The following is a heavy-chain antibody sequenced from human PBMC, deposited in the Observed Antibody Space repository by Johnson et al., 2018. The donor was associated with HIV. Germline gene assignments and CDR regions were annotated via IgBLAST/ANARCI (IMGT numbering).Heavy chain of an antibody. CDR3: AKDRGYGGNLDAFDI. CDR1: GFTFSSYG. D-gene: IGHD4-23*01. V-gene: IGHV3-30*18. J-gene: IGHJ3*02. Sequence: QVQLVESGGGVVQPGRSLRLSCAASGFTFSSYGMHWVRQAPGKGLEWVAVISYYGSNKYYADSVKGRFTISRDNSKNTLYRQMNSLRAEDTAVYYCAKDRGYGGNLDAFDIWGQGTMVTVSS. CDR2: ISYYGSNK.